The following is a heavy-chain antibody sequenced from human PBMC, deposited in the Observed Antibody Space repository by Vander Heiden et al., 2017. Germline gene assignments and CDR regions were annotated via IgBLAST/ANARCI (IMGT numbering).Heavy chain of an antibody. J-gene: IGHJ3*02. CDR2: IGTSSSNI. CDR3: ARRVVGAPRAFDI. D-gene: IGHD1-26*01. CDR1: GFTFSSYS. V-gene: IGHV3-48*01. Sequence: EVQLVESGGGWVQPGGSLRLSRPDSGFTFSSYSMNWVRQAPGKGLEWVSYIGTSSSNIYYADSVKGRFTISRDNAKNSLYLQMNSLRAEDTAVYYCARRVVGAPRAFDIWGQGTMVTVSS.